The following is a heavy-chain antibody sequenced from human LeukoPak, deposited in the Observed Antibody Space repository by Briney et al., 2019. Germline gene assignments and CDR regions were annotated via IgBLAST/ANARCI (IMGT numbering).Heavy chain of an antibody. Sequence: SQTLSLTCAVSGGSISSGGYSWSWIRQPPGKGLEWIGYIYHSGSTYYNPSLKSRVTISVDRSKNQFSLKLSSVTAADTAVYYCAIGFSSIHAFGIWGQGTMVTVSS. CDR2: IYHSGST. CDR3: AIGFSSIHAFGI. J-gene: IGHJ3*02. CDR1: GGSISSGGYS. D-gene: IGHD6-13*01. V-gene: IGHV4-30-2*01.